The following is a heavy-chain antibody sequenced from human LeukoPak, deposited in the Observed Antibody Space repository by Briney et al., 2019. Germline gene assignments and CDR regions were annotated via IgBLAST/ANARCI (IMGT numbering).Heavy chain of an antibody. CDR1: GYTFSDYY. D-gene: IGHD3-22*01. CDR2: INPNSGGT. V-gene: IGHV1-2*02. J-gene: IGHJ4*02. Sequence: GASVKVSCKASGYTFSDYYMHWVRQAPGQGLEWMGWINPNSGGTNYAQKFQGRVTMTRDMSISTAYMEVSRLTSDDTAVYYCARATIADSSTYYIDYWGRGTLVTVSS. CDR3: ARATIADSSTYYIDY.